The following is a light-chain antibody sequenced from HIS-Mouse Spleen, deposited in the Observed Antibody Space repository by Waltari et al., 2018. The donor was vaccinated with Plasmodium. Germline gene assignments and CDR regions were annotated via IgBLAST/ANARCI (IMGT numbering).Light chain of an antibody. V-gene: IGLV3-10*01. CDR2: EDS. J-gene: IGLJ3*02. Sequence: SYELTQPPSVSVSPGQTARTTCPGDALPQKYASWYQQKSGQAPVLVIYEDSKRPSGIPERFSGSSSGTMATLTISGAQVEDEADYYCYSTDSSGNHRVFGGGTKLTVL. CDR3: YSTDSSGNHRV. CDR1: ALPQKY.